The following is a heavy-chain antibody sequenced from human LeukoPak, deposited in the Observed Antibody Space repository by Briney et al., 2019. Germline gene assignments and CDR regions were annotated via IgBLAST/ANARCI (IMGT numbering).Heavy chain of an antibody. J-gene: IGHJ4*02. D-gene: IGHD6-13*01. V-gene: IGHV5-51*01. CDR1: GYSFTNYW. Sequence: GESLKISCKGSGYSFTNYWVGWVRRLPEKGLEWMGFIYPGDSDTRYGPSFQGRVTISADKSISTAFLQWSSLKASDTAMYYCARLEVTYSISPFDYWGQGTLVTVSP. CDR2: IYPGDSDT. CDR3: ARLEVTYSISPFDY.